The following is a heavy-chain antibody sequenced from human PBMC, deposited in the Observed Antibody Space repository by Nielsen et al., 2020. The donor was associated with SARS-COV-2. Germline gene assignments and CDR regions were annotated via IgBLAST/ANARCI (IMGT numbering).Heavy chain of an antibody. CDR1: GFSFSSYW. Sequence: GGSLRLSCVASGFSFSSYWMSWVRQAPGKGLEWVANIKEDGSEKNYVDSVKGRFTISRDNAKNLLFLQMNSLRAEDTAVYYCVRGLQVPNGLAHRWGQGTLVTVSS. CDR2: IKEDGSEK. V-gene: IGHV3-7*04. J-gene: IGHJ4*02. D-gene: IGHD3-16*01. CDR3: VRGLQVPNGLAHR.